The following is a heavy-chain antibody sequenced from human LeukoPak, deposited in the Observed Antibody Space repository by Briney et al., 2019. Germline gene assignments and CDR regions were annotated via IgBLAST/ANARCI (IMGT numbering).Heavy chain of an antibody. J-gene: IGHJ4*02. CDR2: LSGSGSNT. Sequence: PGGSLRLSCAASGFTFSNYAMAWVRQAPGKGLEWVSGLSGSGSNTFYTDSLKGRFTISRDDPKNTLYLQMNSLRAEDTAVYYCAKADTYGALWGQGTLVTVSS. D-gene: IGHD5-18*01. CDR1: GFTFSNYA. CDR3: AKADTYGAL. V-gene: IGHV3-23*01.